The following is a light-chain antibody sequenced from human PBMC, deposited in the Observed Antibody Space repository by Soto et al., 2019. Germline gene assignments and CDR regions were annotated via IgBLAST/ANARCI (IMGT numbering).Light chain of an antibody. Sequence: EIVMTQSPATLSVSPGERATLSCRASQSVSSNLAWYQQKPGQAPRLLIYDASNRATGIPARFSGSGSGTEFTLTISSLQPDDFATYYCQQYNSYRTFGQGTKVDIK. V-gene: IGKV3D-15*01. CDR2: DAS. J-gene: IGKJ1*01. CDR1: QSVSSN. CDR3: QQYNSYRT.